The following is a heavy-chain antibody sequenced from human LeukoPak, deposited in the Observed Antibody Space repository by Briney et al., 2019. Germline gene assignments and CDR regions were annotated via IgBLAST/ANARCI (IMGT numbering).Heavy chain of an antibody. D-gene: IGHD6-19*01. CDR1: GFTFSSYA. CDR3: ARARSSGWYRDY. V-gene: IGHV3-23*01. J-gene: IGHJ4*02. CDR2: ISGSGGST. Sequence: GGSLTLSCAASGFTFSSYAMSWVRQAPGKGLEWVSAISGSGGSTYYADSVKGRFTISRDNAENSLYLQMNSLRAGDTAVYYCARARSSGWYRDYWGQGTLVTVSS.